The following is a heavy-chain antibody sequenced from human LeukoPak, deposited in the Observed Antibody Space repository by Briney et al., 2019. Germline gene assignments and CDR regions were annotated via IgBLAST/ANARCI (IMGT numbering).Heavy chain of an antibody. CDR2: ISGSGGFT. D-gene: IGHD3-22*01. Sequence: GGSLRLSCAASGFTFSTYGMSWVRQAPGKGLEWVSSISGSGGFTYYADSVKGRFTISRDNSKNTLFLQMNSLRAEDTALYYCAKDYSWLSPYYFDYWGQGTLVTVSS. CDR3: AKDYSWLSPYYFDY. J-gene: IGHJ4*02. CDR1: GFTFSTYG. V-gene: IGHV3-23*01.